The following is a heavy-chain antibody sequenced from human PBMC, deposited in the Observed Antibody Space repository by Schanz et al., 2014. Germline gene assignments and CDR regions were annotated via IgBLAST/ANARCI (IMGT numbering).Heavy chain of an antibody. J-gene: IGHJ5*02. CDR3: ARVGRNSYGFTSRFDA. V-gene: IGHV4-31*02. CDR2: ISYSGRT. CDR1: GFTFSDAW. D-gene: IGHD3-16*01. Sequence: VQLLESGGGLVEPGGSLRLSCATSGFTFSDAWMSWIRQFPGKGLEWIGYISYSGRTYYSPSLKSRLTMSVDTSKNQFSLRLTSVSSADTAMYYCARVGRNSYGFTSRFDAWGQGTLVAVSS.